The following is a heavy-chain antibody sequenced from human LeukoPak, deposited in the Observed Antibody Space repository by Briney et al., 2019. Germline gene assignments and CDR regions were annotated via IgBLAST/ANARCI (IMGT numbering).Heavy chain of an antibody. J-gene: IGHJ3*02. CDR3: TRSPDNGAHVFDI. CDR2: ISYDGSNK. Sequence: GGSLRLSCAASGFTFSSYAMHWVRQAPGKGLEWVAVISYDGSNKYYADSVKGRFTISRDNSKNTLYLQMNSLRAEDTAVYYCTRSPDNGAHVFDIWGQGTMVAVSS. CDR1: GFTFSSYA. V-gene: IGHV3-30-3*01. D-gene: IGHD1-14*01.